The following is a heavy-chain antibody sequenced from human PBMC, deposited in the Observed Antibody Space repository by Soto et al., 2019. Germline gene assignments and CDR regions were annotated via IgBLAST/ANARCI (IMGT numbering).Heavy chain of an antibody. CDR1: GFTFRTFT. CDR3: AEDRDPDGIWTFDS. V-gene: IGHV3-23*01. Sequence: EVQLLEHGGQLVQPGESLRLSCAASGFTFRTFTMNWVRQAPGKGLEWVSGIIGGDGDKFYSDSVKGRFTISRDNSKDSLFLQMSSLRVDDTAVYYCAEDRDPDGIWTFDSWGQGTLVTVSS. J-gene: IGHJ5*01. D-gene: IGHD3-9*01. CDR2: IIGGDGDK.